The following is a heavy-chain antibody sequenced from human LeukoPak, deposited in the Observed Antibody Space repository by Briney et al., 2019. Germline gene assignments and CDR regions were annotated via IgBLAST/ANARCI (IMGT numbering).Heavy chain of an antibody. Sequence: GGSLRLSCAASGFTVSSNYMSWVRQAPGKGLEWVSVIYSGGSTYYADSVKGRFTISRDNSKNTLYLQMNSLRAEDTAVYYCARGLNSYGKEEGDAFDIWGQGTMVTVSS. CDR1: GFTVSSNY. CDR3: ARGLNSYGKEEGDAFDI. V-gene: IGHV3-53*01. J-gene: IGHJ3*02. CDR2: IYSGGST. D-gene: IGHD5-18*01.